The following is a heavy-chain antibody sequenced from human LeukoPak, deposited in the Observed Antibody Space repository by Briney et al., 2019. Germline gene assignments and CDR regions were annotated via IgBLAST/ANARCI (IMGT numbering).Heavy chain of an antibody. Sequence: ASVKVSCKASEGTFSSYTVSWVRQAPGQGLEWMGRIVPVLDITDYAQKFQGRVTMTRDTSTSTVYMELSSLRSEDTAVYYCATLGATLDYWGQGTLVTVSS. CDR3: ATLGATLDY. V-gene: IGHV1-69*02. J-gene: IGHJ4*02. D-gene: IGHD1-26*01. CDR2: IVPVLDIT. CDR1: EGTFSSYT.